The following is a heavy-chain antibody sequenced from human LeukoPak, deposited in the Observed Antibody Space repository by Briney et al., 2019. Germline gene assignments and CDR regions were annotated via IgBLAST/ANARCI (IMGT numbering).Heavy chain of an antibody. V-gene: IGHV3-23*01. J-gene: IGHJ4*02. CDR2: ISGSGGST. D-gene: IGHD3-9*01. CDR3: ARGYYDILTGDYYFDY. Sequence: GGSLRLSCAASGFTFSNAWMSWVRQAPGKGLEWVSAISGSGGSTYYADSVKGRFTISRDNSKNTVYLQMNSLRAEDTAVYYCARGYYDILTGDYYFDYWGQGTQVTVSS. CDR1: GFTFSNAW.